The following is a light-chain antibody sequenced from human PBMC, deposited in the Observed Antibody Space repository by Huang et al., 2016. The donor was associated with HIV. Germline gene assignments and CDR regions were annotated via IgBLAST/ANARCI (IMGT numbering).Light chain of an antibody. V-gene: IGKV3-15*01. CDR1: QSININ. CDR3: QQYNDWPRT. J-gene: IGKJ1*01. CDR2: GAS. Sequence: EIVMTQSPATLSVSPGESATLPCRASQSININLAWYQPKLGQAPRLLVFGASTRSPGFPAGFSGSGSGTDFTLDISSLQSEDVAVYYCQQYNDWPRTFGQGTKVEIK.